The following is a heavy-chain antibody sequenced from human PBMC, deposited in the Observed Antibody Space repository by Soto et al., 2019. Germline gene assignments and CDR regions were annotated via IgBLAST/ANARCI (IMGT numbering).Heavy chain of an antibody. CDR1: GFTFSSYS. D-gene: IGHD2-2*02. V-gene: IGHV3-21*01. J-gene: IGHJ6*02. CDR3: ARDVVEFQRDTAIRYYYYGMDV. Sequence: GGSLRLSCAASGFTFSSYSMNWVRQAPGKGLEWVSSISSSSSYIYYADSVKGRFTISRDNAKNSLYLQMNSLRAEDTAVYYCARDVVEFQRDTAIRYYYYGMDVWGQGTTVTVSS. CDR2: ISSSSSYI.